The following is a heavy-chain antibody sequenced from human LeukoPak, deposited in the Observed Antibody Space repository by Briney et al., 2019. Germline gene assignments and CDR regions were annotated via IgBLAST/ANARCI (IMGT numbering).Heavy chain of an antibody. D-gene: IGHD3-22*01. J-gene: IGHJ4*02. CDR2: IYGSGGT. CDR3: ARDSSSGYYTFDY. CDR1: GGSISSYY. V-gene: IGHV4-59*01. Sequence: PSGTLSLTCTVSGGSISSYYWSWIRQPPGKGLEWIGYIYGSGGTNYYPSLKSRVTISVDTSNNQFSLKLRSVTAADTALYYCARDSSSGYYTFDYWGQGTQVTVSS.